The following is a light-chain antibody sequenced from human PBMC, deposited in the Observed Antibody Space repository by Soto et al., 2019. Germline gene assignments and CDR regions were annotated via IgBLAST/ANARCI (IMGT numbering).Light chain of an antibody. CDR3: QQSYSTPKT. J-gene: IGKJ2*01. Sequence: DILMTQSPSSLSSSVGDRVTITCRASQSISSYLNWYQQKPGKAPKLLIYAASSLQSGVPSRFSGSGSGTDFTLTISSLQPEDFATYYCQQSYSTPKTFGQDTNLEIK. CDR1: QSISSY. CDR2: AAS. V-gene: IGKV1-39*01.